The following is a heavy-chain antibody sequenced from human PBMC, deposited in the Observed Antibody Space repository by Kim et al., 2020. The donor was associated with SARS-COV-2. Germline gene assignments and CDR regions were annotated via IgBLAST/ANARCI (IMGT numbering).Heavy chain of an antibody. CDR1: GYTFTGYY. CDR3: ATLLYCSSTICGDY. J-gene: IGHJ4*02. Sequence: ASVKVSCKASGYTFTGYYMHWVRQAPGQGLEWMGRINPNSGGTNYAQKVQGRVTMTRDTSISTAYMELSRLRSDDTAVYYCATLLYCSSTICGDYWGQGTLVTVSS. V-gene: IGHV1-2*06. D-gene: IGHD2-2*01. CDR2: INPNSGGT.